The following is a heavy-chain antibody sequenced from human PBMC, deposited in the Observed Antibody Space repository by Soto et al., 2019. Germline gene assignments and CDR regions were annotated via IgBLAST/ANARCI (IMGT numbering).Heavy chain of an antibody. J-gene: IGHJ4*02. Sequence: GGSLRLSCAASGFTFSRFLMHWVRQAPGKGLVWVSRINTDGSSTTYADSVKGRFTISRDNAKNTLYLQMDSLRAEDTGVYYCTRDTGAYSSTWSFYFDSWGQGTLVTVSS. V-gene: IGHV3-74*01. D-gene: IGHD6-13*01. CDR1: GFTFSRFL. CDR3: TRDTGAYSSTWSFYFDS. CDR2: INTDGSST.